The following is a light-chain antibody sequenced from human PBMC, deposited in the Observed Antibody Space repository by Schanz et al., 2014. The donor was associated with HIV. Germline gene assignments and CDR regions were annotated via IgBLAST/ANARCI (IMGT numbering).Light chain of an antibody. V-gene: IGLV2-14*01. CDR3: SSYTSSDTHV. J-gene: IGLJ1*01. CDR1: SSDVGGYNY. Sequence: QSVLTQPASVSGSLGQSITISCTGTSSDVGGYNYVSWYQQHPGKAPKLMIYDVSNRPSGISNRFSGSKSGNTASLTISGLQAEDEADYYCSSYTSSDTHVFGTGTKLTVL. CDR2: DVS.